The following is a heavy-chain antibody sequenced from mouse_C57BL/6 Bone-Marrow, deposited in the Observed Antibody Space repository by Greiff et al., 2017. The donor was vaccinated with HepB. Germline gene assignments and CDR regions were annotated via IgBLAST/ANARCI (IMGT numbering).Heavy chain of an antibody. V-gene: IGHV1-20*01. Sequence: VQLQQSGPELVKPGDSVKISCKASGYSFTGYFMNWVMQSHGKSLEWIGRINPYNGDTFYNQKFKGKATLTVDKSSSTAHMELRSLTSEDSAVYYCARVAYDYAMDYWGQGTSVTVSS. CDR3: ARVAYDYAMDY. CDR2: INPYNGDT. D-gene: IGHD2-3*01. J-gene: IGHJ4*01. CDR1: GYSFTGYF.